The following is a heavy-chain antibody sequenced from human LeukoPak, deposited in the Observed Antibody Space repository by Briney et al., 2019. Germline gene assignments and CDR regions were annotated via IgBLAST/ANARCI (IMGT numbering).Heavy chain of an antibody. J-gene: IGHJ4*02. V-gene: IGHV1-46*01. D-gene: IGHD4-17*01. CDR3: ARDSADYGDYDY. Sequence: ASVKVSCKASGGTFSSYAISWVRQAPGQGHDWMGIINDSGGSTSYAQKFQGRVTMTRDTSTSTVYMELSSLRSEDTAVYYCARDSADYGDYDYWGQGTLVTVSS. CDR2: INDSGGST. CDR1: GGTFSSYA.